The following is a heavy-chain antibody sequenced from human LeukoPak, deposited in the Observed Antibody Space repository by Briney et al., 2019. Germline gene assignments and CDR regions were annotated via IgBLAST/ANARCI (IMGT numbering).Heavy chain of an antibody. Sequence: SETLSLTCTVSGGSISSYYWSWIRQPAGKGLEWIGSIYYSGSTYYNPSLKSRVTISVDTSKNQFSLKLSSVTAADTAVYYCARLERWLQPIDYWGQGTLVTVSS. CDR3: ARLERWLQPIDY. J-gene: IGHJ4*02. V-gene: IGHV4-59*05. CDR2: IYYSGST. D-gene: IGHD5-12*01. CDR1: GGSISSYY.